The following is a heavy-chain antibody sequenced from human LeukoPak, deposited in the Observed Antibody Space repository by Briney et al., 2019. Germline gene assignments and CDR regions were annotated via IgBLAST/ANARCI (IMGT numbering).Heavy chain of an antibody. CDR3: ARDIGSGSYYGSAFDY. CDR2: ISYDGSNK. J-gene: IGHJ4*02. CDR1: GFTFSSYG. D-gene: IGHD3-10*01. V-gene: IGHV3-30*19. Sequence: GGSLRLSCAASGFTFSSYGMHWVRQAPGKGLEWVAVISYDGSNKYYADSVKGRFTISRDNSKNTLYLQMNSLRAEDTAVYYCARDIGSGSYYGSAFDYWGQGTLVTVSS.